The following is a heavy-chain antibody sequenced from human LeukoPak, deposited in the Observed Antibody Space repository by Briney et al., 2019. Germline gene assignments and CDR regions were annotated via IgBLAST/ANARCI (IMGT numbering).Heavy chain of an antibody. CDR3: ARGSIAAALFDC. D-gene: IGHD6-13*01. CDR1: GFTFSSYG. J-gene: IGHJ4*02. CDR2: IWYDGSNK. Sequence: PGRSLRLSCAASGFTFSSYGMHWVRQAPGKGLEWVAVIWYDGSNKYYADSVKGRFTISRDNSKNTLDLQMNSLRAEDTAVYYCARGSIAAALFDCWGQGTLVTVSS. V-gene: IGHV3-33*01.